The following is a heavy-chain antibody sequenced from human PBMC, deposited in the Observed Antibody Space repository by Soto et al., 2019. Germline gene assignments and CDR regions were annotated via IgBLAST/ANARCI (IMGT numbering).Heavy chain of an antibody. D-gene: IGHD2-21*01. CDR2: ISAYNGKR. J-gene: IGHJ3*02. Sequence: QGQLLQSGDEVKKPGASVRVSCRASGYDFTSYGISWVRQAPGQGLEWVSWISAYNGKRDTAQKFQGRVTMTLDTSTDTAPMDLGDLTSADTAVYYCARGRIVASIHAVFEIWGQGTMVAVAS. CDR3: ARGRIVASIHAVFEI. CDR1: GYDFTSYG. V-gene: IGHV1-18*01.